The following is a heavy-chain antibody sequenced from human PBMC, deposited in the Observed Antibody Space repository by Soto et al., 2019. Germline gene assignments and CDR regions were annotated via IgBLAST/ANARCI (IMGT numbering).Heavy chain of an antibody. J-gene: IGHJ5*02. CDR1: GASISGFY. V-gene: IGHV4-4*07. Sequence: HVQLQESGPGLVKPSETLSLTCTVSGASISGFYWSWIRKSAWKGLEWIGRIYATGTTDYNHALKGRVMMSVDTFNKQFSLELGSVTAADTAVYYCVRDGTKTLRDWFDPWGQGISVTVSS. D-gene: IGHD1-1*01. CDR3: VRDGTKTLRDWFDP. CDR2: IYATGTT.